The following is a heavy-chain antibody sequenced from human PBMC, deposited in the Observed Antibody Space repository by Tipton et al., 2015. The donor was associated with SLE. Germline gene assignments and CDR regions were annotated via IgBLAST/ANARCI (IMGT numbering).Heavy chain of an antibody. V-gene: IGHV4-39*07. CDR1: GGSISSRSYY. CDR3: ARRLTRYSGYDYFDY. D-gene: IGHD5-12*01. CDR2: IYYSGST. Sequence: LRLSCSVSGGSISSRSYYWGWIRQPPGMGLEWIGSIYYSGSTFHNPSLKSRLTISVDTSKNQFSLKPSSVTAADTAVYYCARRLTRYSGYDYFDYWGQGTLVPVPS. J-gene: IGHJ4*02.